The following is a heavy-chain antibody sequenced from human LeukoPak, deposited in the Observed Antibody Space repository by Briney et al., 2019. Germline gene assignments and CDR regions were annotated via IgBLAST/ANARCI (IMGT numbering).Heavy chain of an antibody. V-gene: IGHV4-39*01. CDR2: IYDSGST. CDR3: ARHYVP. J-gene: IGHJ5*02. Sequence: SETLSLTCTVSGGSIRSSYYYWGWIRQPPGKGMEWVGSIYDSGSTYYNPSLKSRDTISVVTSNNQFSLKLNSVTAADTAVYYCARHYVPWGQGTLVTVSS. D-gene: IGHD3-10*02. CDR1: GGSIRSSYYY.